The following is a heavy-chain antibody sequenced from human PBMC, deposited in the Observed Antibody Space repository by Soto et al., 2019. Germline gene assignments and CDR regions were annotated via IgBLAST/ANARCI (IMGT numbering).Heavy chain of an antibody. D-gene: IGHD3-10*01. V-gene: IGHV1-2*02. CDR1: GYTSTGYY. J-gene: IGHJ4*02. CDR2: INPNSGGT. Sequence: ASVKVSCKASGYTSTGYYMHWVRQAPGQGLEWMGWINPNSGGTNYAQKFQGRVTMTRDTSISTAYMELSRLRSDDTAVYYCARSKTYYYGSGSYYSPLDYWGQGTLVTVSS. CDR3: ARSKTYYYGSGSYYSPLDY.